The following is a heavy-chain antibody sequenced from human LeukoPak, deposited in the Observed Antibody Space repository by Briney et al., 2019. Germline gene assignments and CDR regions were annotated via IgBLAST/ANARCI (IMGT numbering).Heavy chain of an antibody. CDR1: GGSISSYY. J-gene: IGHJ4*02. CDR2: IYCSGST. V-gene: IGHV4-59*01. CDR3: ASVNYDILTGYYFDY. D-gene: IGHD3-9*01. Sequence: SETLSLTCTVSGGSISSYYGGWTRHPPGKGLGWIGYIYCSGSTNYNPSLKSRVTISVDTSKNQFSLKLSSVTAADTAVYYCASVNYDILTGYYFDYWGQGTLVTVSS.